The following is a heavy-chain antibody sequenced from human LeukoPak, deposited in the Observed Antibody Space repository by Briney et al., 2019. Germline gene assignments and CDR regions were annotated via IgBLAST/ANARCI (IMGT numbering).Heavy chain of an antibody. J-gene: IGHJ6*02. CDR1: GYTFTGYY. D-gene: IGHD2-2*02. CDR2: INPNSGGT. V-gene: IGHV1-2*02. CDR3: ARDIVPAAIDYYGMDV. Sequence: ASVKVSCKASGYTFTGYYMHWVRQAPGQGLEWMGWINPNSGGTNYAQKFQGRVTMTRDTSISTAYMELSRLRSHDTAVYYCARDIVPAAIDYYGMDVWGQGTTVTVSS.